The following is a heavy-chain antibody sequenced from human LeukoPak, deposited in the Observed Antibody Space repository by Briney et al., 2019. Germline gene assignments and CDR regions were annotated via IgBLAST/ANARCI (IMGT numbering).Heavy chain of an antibody. D-gene: IGHD6-19*01. CDR2: ISGSGGST. CDR1: GFTLSSYA. CDR3: AKDAARQWLVRGVFDY. Sequence: GGSLRPSCAASGFTLSSYAMSWVRQAPGKGLEWVSAISGSGGSTYYADSVKGRFTISRDNSKNTLYLQMNSLRAEDTAVYYCAKDAARQWLVRGVFDYWGQGTLVTVSS. V-gene: IGHV3-23*01. J-gene: IGHJ4*02.